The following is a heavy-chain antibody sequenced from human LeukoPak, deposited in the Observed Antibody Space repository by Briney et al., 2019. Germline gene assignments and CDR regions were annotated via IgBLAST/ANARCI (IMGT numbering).Heavy chain of an antibody. D-gene: IGHD3-3*01. Sequence: GGSLRLSCAASGFTFSSYAMSWVRQAPGKGLEWVSAISGSGGSTYYADSVKGRFTISRDNSKNTLYLQMNSLRAEDTAVHYCAKDLITLFGVVKPQPLGYWGQGTLVTVSS. CDR2: ISGSGGST. J-gene: IGHJ4*02. CDR1: GFTFSSYA. CDR3: AKDLITLFGVVKPQPLGY. V-gene: IGHV3-23*01.